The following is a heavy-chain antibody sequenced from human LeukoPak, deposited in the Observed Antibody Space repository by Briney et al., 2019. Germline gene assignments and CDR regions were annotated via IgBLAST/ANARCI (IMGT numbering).Heavy chain of an antibody. V-gene: IGHV1-69*05. D-gene: IGHD1-26*01. CDR1: GGTFSSHA. Sequence: ASVTVSCKASGGTFSSHAISWVRQAPGQGLEWMGGIIPIFGTANYAQKFQGRVTITTDESTSTAYMELSSLRSEDTAVYYCARGLIVGATPNYFDYWGQGTLVTVSS. CDR3: ARGLIVGATPNYFDY. J-gene: IGHJ4*02. CDR2: IIPIFGTA.